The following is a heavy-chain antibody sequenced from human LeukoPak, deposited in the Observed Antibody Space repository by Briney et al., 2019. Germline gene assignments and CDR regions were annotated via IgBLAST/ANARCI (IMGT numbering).Heavy chain of an antibody. D-gene: IGHD1-1*01. V-gene: IGHV4-59*01. CDR2: FYYSGST. J-gene: IGHJ3*02. CDR3: ARDRTRSTRGAFDI. CDR1: GDSISNYY. Sequence: SETLSLTCSVSGDSISNYYWSWIRQPPGRGLEWIGSFYYSGSTNYNPSLKSRVTTSVDTSKNQLSLKLSSVTAADTAVYYCARDRTRSTRGAFDIWGQGTMVTVSS.